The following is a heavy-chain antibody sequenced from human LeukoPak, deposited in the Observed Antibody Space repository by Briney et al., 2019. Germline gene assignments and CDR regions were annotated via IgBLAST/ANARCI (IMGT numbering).Heavy chain of an antibody. CDR1: GFTFSDSY. D-gene: IGHD2-21*01. J-gene: IGHJ4*02. Sequence: PGGSLRLSCVASGFTFSDSYMSWVRQTPERGLECISYIGGSGRDIKYADSVKGRFTISRDNAKNALYLQMNSLRAEDTAVYYCVKTARAYEYWGQGTQVTVSS. V-gene: IGHV3-11*01. CDR3: VKTARAYEY. CDR2: IGGSGRDI.